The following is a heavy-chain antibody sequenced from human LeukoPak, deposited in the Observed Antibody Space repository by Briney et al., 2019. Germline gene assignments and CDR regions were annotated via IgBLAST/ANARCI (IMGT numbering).Heavy chain of an antibody. V-gene: IGHV3-21*01. CDR1: GLTFSSYS. CDR2: ISSSSSYI. D-gene: IGHD4-17*01. CDR3: ARDYGDYGGLGY. J-gene: IGHJ4*02. Sequence: PGGYLSLSCAASGLTFSSYSMNWVRQAPGKGLEWVSSISSSSSYIYYADSVKGRFTISRDNAKNSLYLQMNSLRAEDTAVYYCARDYGDYGGLGYWGQGTLVTVSS.